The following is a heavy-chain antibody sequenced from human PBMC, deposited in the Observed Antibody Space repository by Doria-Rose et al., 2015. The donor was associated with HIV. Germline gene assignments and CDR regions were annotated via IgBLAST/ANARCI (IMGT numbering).Heavy chain of an antibody. CDR2: IWYDGSNK. D-gene: IGHD3-22*01. J-gene: IGHJ3*02. Sequence: VRQAPGKGLEWVAVIWYDGSNKYYADSVKGRFTISRDNSKNTLYLQMNSLRAEDTAVYYCARDRADYYDSNGSDAFDIWGQGTMVTVSS. CDR3: ARDRADYYDSNGSDAFDI. V-gene: IGHV3-33*01.